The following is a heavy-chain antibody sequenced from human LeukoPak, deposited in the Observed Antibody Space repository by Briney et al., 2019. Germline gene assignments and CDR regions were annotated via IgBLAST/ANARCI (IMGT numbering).Heavy chain of an antibody. Sequence: GGSLRLSCAASGFTFSSSSMHWVRQAPGKGLEWVALISYDGSNEYYADSVKGRFTISRDNPKNTLYLQMNSLRAEDTAVYYCAKLGGPPFDYWGQGTLVTVSS. D-gene: IGHD1-26*01. CDR3: AKLGGPPFDY. CDR1: GFTFSSSS. J-gene: IGHJ4*02. V-gene: IGHV3-30-3*02. CDR2: ISYDGSNE.